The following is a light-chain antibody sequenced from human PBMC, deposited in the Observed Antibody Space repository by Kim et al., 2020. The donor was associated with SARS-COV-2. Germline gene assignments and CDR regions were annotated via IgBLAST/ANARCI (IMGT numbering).Light chain of an antibody. J-gene: IGLJ1*01. CDR1: RSDVGSCNR. Sequence: GQSFTISCTGTRSDVGSCNRVSWYQQPPGTAPKLMIYEVSNRPSGVPDRFSGSKSGNTASLTISGLQAEDEADYYCSSYTSSSTYVFGTGTKVTVL. V-gene: IGLV2-18*02. CDR3: SSYTSSSTYV. CDR2: EVS.